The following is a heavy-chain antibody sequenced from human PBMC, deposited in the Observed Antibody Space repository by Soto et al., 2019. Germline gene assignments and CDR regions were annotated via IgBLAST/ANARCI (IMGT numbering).Heavy chain of an antibody. Sequence: QLQLQESGSGLVKPSQTLSLTCAVSGGSISSGGYSWSGFRQPPGKGLEWIGYIYHNRNTYYNPALKSRVTISVDRSKNQFSLKLSSVTAADTAMYYCARVPSPWGQGTLVTVSS. CDR3: ARVPSP. J-gene: IGHJ5*02. V-gene: IGHV4-30-2*01. CDR2: IYHNRNT. CDR1: GGSISSGGYS.